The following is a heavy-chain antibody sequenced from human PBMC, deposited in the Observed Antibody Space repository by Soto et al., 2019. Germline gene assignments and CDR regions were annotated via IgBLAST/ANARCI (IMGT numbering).Heavy chain of an antibody. D-gene: IGHD3-3*01. CDR2: IGTAGDT. Sequence: TGGSLRLSCAASGFTFSSYDMHWVRQATGKGLEWVSAIGTAGDTYYPGSVKGRFTISRENAKNSLYLQMNSLRAGDTAVYYCARGAYDDLIDAFDIWGQGTMVTVSS. J-gene: IGHJ3*02. V-gene: IGHV3-13*01. CDR1: GFTFSSYD. CDR3: ARGAYDDLIDAFDI.